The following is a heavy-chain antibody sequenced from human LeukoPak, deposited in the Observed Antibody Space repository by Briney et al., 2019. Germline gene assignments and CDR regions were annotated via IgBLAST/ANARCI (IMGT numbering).Heavy chain of an antibody. CDR3: ARDGWVRGNFYFDY. CDR2: IIPIFGTA. J-gene: IGHJ4*02. CDR1: GGTFSSYA. Sequence: SVKVSCKASGGTFSSYAISWVRQAPGQGLEWMGGIIPIFGTASYAQKFQGRVTMTRDTSTSTVYMELSSLRSEDTAVYYCARDGWVRGNFYFDYWGQGTLVTVSS. D-gene: IGHD3-10*01. V-gene: IGHV1-69*05.